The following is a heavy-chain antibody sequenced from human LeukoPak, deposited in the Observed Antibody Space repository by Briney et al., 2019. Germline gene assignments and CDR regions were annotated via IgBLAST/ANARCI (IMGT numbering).Heavy chain of an antibody. Sequence: ASVKVSCKASGYTFTGYYIHWVRQAPGQGLEWMGWINPNSGDTNYAQKFQGRVTMTRDTSINTAYMELSRLRSDDTAVYYCARQVCSGGSCYSASDYWGQGTLVTVSS. CDR1: GYTFTGYY. CDR2: INPNSGDT. V-gene: IGHV1-2*02. J-gene: IGHJ4*02. D-gene: IGHD2-15*01. CDR3: ARQVCSGGSCYSASDY.